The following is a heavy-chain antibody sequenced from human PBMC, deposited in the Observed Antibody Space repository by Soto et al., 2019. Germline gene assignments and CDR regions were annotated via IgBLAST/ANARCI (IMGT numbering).Heavy chain of an antibody. Sequence: ASVKVSCKASGYTFTTYYIQWVRQAPGQGLEWMGVISPSGGTTTYAQKFKGRVTMTRDTSTSTVHMELSRLSSVTATDTAVYYCASQYSSSWYVGPLNYWGQGILVTVSS. CDR1: GYTFTTYY. CDR2: ISPSGGTT. V-gene: IGHV1-46*01. CDR3: ASQYSSSWYVGPLNY. J-gene: IGHJ4*02. D-gene: IGHD6-13*01.